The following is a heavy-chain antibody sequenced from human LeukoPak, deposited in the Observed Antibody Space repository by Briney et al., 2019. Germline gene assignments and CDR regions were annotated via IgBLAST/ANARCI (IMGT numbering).Heavy chain of an antibody. V-gene: IGHV3-23*01. D-gene: IGHD3-9*01. Sequence: PGASLRLSCAASGFIFSNYAMYCVRQAPGKGLEWVSAISGRSGSSYYADSVKGRFTISRDSSKNTLYLQMNSLRADDTAVYYCAKWGDYDVLTGYYVSDFWGQGTLVTVSS. J-gene: IGHJ4*02. CDR2: ISGRSGSS. CDR3: AKWGDYDVLTGYYVSDF. CDR1: GFIFSNYA.